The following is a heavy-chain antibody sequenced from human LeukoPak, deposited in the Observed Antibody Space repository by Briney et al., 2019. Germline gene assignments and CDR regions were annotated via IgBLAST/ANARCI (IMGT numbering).Heavy chain of an antibody. CDR3: AREAWYYDFWSGYYTSYYYYYMDV. Sequence: PGGSLRLSCAASGFTFDDYGMSWVRQAPGKGLEWVSGINWNGGSTGYADSVKGRFTISRDNAKNSLYLQMNSLRAEDTALYYCAREAWYYDFWSGYYTSYYYYYMDVWGKGTTVTVSS. V-gene: IGHV3-20*04. CDR2: INWNGGST. J-gene: IGHJ6*03. D-gene: IGHD3-3*01. CDR1: GFTFDDYG.